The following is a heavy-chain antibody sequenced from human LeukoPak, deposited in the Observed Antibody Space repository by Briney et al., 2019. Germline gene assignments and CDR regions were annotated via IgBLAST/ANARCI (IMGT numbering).Heavy chain of an antibody. V-gene: IGHV3-23*01. CDR2: ISGSGGST. CDR3: AKGDSSSWYRGAFDI. Sequence: PGGSLRLSCAASGFTFSSYAMSWVRQAPGKGLEWVSAISGSGGSTYYADSVKGRFTISGDNSKNTLYLQMNSLRAEDTAVYYCAKGDSSSWYRGAFDIWGQGTMVTVSS. J-gene: IGHJ3*02. D-gene: IGHD6-13*01. CDR1: GFTFSSYA.